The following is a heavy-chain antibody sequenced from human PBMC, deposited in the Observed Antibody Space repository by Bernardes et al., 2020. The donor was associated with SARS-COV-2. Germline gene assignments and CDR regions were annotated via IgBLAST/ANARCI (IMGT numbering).Heavy chain of an antibody. CDR1: GFTFSNYV. Sequence: VGSLLLSCASSGFTFSNYVMSWVRQAPGQGLEWVSAISGRSVTTFYADSVKGRFTISRDNSKNTLYLQMNSLRAEDTSVYYCATPTAAGYWYFDLWGRGTLVTVSS. V-gene: IGHV3-23*01. CDR2: ISGRSVTT. CDR3: ATPTAAGYWYFDL. D-gene: IGHD4-17*01. J-gene: IGHJ2*01.